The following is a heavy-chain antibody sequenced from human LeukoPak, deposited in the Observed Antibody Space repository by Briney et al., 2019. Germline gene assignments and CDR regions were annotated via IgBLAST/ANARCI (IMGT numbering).Heavy chain of an antibody. CDR1: GFTFRTYW. CDR3: ARPRDSGWSKTWDY. J-gene: IGHJ4*02. Sequence: GGSLRLSCEGTGFTFRTYWMTWVRQAPGKGLEWVANIKQDGSEKYYVDSVKGRFTISRDNAQNSLYLQMSSLRAEDTAVYYCARPRDSGWSKTWDYWGQGTLVTVSS. V-gene: IGHV3-7*03. D-gene: IGHD6-13*01. CDR2: IKQDGSEK.